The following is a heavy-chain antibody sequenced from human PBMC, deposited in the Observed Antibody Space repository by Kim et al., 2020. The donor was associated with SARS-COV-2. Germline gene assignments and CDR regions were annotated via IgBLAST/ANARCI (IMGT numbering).Heavy chain of an antibody. CDR1: QYTFTTNY. Sequence: ASVKVSCKASQYTFTTNYIHWVRQAPGRGFEWMGLSNPGEGSTLYGPGFQARVNNSRETPTSTVYLDLRSLRFEDTAVYYCVRVVANYRYFHDWGQGTQVTVSS. D-gene: IGHD3-16*02. J-gene: IGHJ4*02. V-gene: IGHV1-46*01. CDR3: VRVVANYRYFHD. CDR2: SNPGEGST.